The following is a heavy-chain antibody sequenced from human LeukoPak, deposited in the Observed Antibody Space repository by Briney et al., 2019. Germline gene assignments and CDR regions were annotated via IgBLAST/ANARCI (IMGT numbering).Heavy chain of an antibody. V-gene: IGHV3-48*03. CDR1: GFTFSSYE. CDR2: ISSSGSTI. J-gene: IGHJ6*04. CDR3: AELGITMIGGV. D-gene: IGHD3-10*02. Sequence: RSGGSLRLSCAASGFTFSSYEMNWVRQPPGKGLEWVSYISSSGSTIYYADSVKGRFTISRDNAKNSLYLQMNSLRAEDTAVYYCAELGITMIGGVWGKGTTVTISS.